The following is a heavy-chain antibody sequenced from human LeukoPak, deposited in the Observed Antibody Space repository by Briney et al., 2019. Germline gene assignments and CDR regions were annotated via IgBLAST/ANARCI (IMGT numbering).Heavy chain of an antibody. CDR3: AVYYYDSSGYFPNDAFDI. Sequence: PSETLSLTCTVSGGSISSSSYYWGWIRQPPGKGLEWLGSIYYSGSTYYNPSLKSRVTISVNTSKNQFSLQLNSVTPEDTAVYYCAVYYYDSSGYFPNDAFDIWGQGTMVTVSS. CDR1: GGSISSSSYY. D-gene: IGHD3-22*01. CDR2: IYYSGST. V-gene: IGHV4-39*07. J-gene: IGHJ3*02.